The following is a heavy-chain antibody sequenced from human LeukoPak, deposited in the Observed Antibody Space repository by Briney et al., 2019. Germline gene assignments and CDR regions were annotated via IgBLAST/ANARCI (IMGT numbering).Heavy chain of an antibody. CDR1: GGSISSGSYY. D-gene: IGHD3-22*01. J-gene: IGHJ4*02. CDR2: IYTSGST. Sequence: PSETLSLTCTVSGGSISSGSYYWSWIRQPAGKGLEWIERIYTSGSTNYNPSLKSRVTISVDTSKNQFSLKLSSVTAADTAVYYCAREYYYDSSGEFDYWGQGTLVTVSS. CDR3: AREYYYDSSGEFDY. V-gene: IGHV4-61*02.